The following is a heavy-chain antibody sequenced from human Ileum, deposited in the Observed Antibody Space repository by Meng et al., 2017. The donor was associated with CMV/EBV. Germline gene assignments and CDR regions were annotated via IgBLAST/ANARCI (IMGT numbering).Heavy chain of an antibody. CDR1: GFTFSSYS. Sequence: GGSLRPSCAASGFTFSSYSMNWVRQAPGKGLEWVSSISSSRSYIYSADSVRGRFTISRDNVKNSLYLQMNSLRAEDTAVYYYARVPAAHGGGDYWGQGTLVTVSS. V-gene: IGHV3-21*01. CDR3: ARVPAAHGGGDY. D-gene: IGHD2-2*01. CDR2: ISSSRSYI. J-gene: IGHJ4*02.